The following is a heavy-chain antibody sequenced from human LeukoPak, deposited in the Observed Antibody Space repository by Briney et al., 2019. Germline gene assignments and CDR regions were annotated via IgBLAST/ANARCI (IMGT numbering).Heavy chain of an antibody. CDR1: GFTFSSYT. Sequence: GGSLRLSCAASGFTFSSYTMNWVRQAPGRGLEWVSVIYSGGRTYYADSVKGRFTISRDNSKNIVYLQMNSLRADDTAMYYCAARIAVAGTISFDYWGQGTLVTVSS. V-gene: IGHV3-66*01. CDR2: IYSGGRT. CDR3: AARIAVAGTISFDY. J-gene: IGHJ4*02. D-gene: IGHD6-19*01.